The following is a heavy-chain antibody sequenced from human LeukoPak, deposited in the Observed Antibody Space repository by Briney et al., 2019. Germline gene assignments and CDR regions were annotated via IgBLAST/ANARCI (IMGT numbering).Heavy chain of an antibody. J-gene: IGHJ5*02. Sequence: GGSLRLSCAASGFTFSNYWMHWVRQAPGKGLVWVSRINSDGSSTSYADSVKGRFTISRDNAKNTLYLQMNSLRAEDTAVYYCASLVVAAKYNWFDPWGQGTLVTVSS. V-gene: IGHV3-74*01. CDR3: ASLVVAAKYNWFDP. CDR2: INSDGSST. CDR1: GFTFSNYW. D-gene: IGHD2-15*01.